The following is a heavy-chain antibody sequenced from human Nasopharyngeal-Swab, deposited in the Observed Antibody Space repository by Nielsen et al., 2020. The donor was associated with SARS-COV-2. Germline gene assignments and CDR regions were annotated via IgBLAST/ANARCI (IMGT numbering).Heavy chain of an antibody. CDR2: IIPILGIA. D-gene: IGHD3-9*01. CDR3: ARGLGDDILTGYSIDV. CDR1: GGTFSSYA. J-gene: IGHJ6*02. V-gene: IGHV1-69*10. Sequence: SVKVSCKASGGTFSSYAISWVRQAPGQGLEWMGGIIPILGIANYAQKFQGRVTITADKSTSTAYMELSSLRSEDTAVYYCARGLGDDILTGYSIDVWGQGTTVTVSS.